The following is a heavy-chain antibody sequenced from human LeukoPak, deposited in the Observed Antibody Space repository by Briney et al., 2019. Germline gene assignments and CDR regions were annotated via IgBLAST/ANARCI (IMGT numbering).Heavy chain of an antibody. V-gene: IGHV3-48*03. CDR1: GFTFSSYE. J-gene: IGHJ4*02. D-gene: IGHD5-18*01. CDR2: ISSSGSTI. CDR3: ARVEYSYGSDY. Sequence: GGSLRLSCAASGFTFSSYEMNWVRQAPGKGLEWVSYISSSGSTIYYADSVKGRFTISRDNAKNSLYLQMISLRAEDTAVYYCARVEYSYGSDYWGQGTLVTVSS.